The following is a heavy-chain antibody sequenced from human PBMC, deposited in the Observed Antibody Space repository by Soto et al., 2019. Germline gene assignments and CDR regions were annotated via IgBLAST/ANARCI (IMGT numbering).Heavy chain of an antibody. D-gene: IGHD2-2*02. Sequence: ASETLSLTCTVSGGSISSYYWSWIRQPAGKGLEWIGRIYTSGSTNYNPSLKSRVTMSVDTSKNQFSLKLSSVTAADTAVYYCARVHERQYGSSTSCYTRIWFDPWGQGTLVTVSS. J-gene: IGHJ5*02. CDR2: IYTSGST. CDR1: GGSISSYY. V-gene: IGHV4-4*07. CDR3: ARVHERQYGSSTSCYTRIWFDP.